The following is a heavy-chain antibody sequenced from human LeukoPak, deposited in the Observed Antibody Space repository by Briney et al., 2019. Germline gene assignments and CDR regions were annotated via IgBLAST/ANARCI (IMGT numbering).Heavy chain of an antibody. CDR3: ARGSVGGYANPSDY. V-gene: IGHV4-4*02. D-gene: IGHD5-12*01. CDR2: IGHTGST. CDR1: GGSISSSNW. Sequence: SGTLSLTCAVSGGSISSSNWWTWVRQPPGKGLEWVGEIGHTGSTNYNPSLKNRVTISVDKSKNQFSLKLSSVTAADTAVYYCARGSVGGYANPSDYWGQGTLVTVSS. J-gene: IGHJ4*02.